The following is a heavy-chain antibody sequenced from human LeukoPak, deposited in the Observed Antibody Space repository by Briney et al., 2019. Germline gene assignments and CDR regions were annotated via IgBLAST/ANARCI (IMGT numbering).Heavy chain of an antibody. CDR3: ARDSTVYFDY. CDR1: GGSFSGYY. Sequence: SETLPLTCAVYGGSFSGYYWSWIRQPPGKGLEWIGEINHSGSTNYNPSLKSRVTISVDTSKNQFSLKLSSVTAADTAVYYCARDSTVYFDYWGQGTLVTVSS. V-gene: IGHV4-34*01. J-gene: IGHJ4*02. D-gene: IGHD4-17*01. CDR2: INHSGST.